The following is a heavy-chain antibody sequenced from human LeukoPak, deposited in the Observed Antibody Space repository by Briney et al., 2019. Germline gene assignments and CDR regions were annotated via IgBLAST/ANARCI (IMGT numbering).Heavy chain of an antibody. Sequence: TGGSLRLSCGTSGFTVDMNYMSWVRQAPGKGLEWVSVIYSGGNTYYADSVKGRFTISRDNFKNTLYLQMNSLRAEDTAVYYCARISTTTVHFEYWGQGTLVTVSP. J-gene: IGHJ4*02. CDR1: GFTVDMNY. CDR3: ARISTTTVHFEY. V-gene: IGHV3-53*01. CDR2: IYSGGNT. D-gene: IGHD4-11*01.